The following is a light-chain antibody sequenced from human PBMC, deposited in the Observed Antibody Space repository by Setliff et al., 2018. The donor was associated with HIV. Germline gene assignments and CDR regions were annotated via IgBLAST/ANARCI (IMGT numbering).Light chain of an antibody. CDR3: AAWDDNLSEV. J-gene: IGLJ1*01. Sequence: SVLTQPPSASGTPGQRVTISCYGSSSNIGSNYVYWYQQHPGTAPKLLIYKNNQRPSGVPDRFSGAKSGTSASLAISGLRSEDEADYYCAAWDDNLSEVVGNGTKVTVL. CDR2: KNN. V-gene: IGLV1-47*01. CDR1: SSNIGSNY.